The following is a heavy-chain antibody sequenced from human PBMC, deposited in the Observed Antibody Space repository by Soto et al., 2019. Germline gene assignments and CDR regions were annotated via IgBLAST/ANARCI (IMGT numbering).Heavy chain of an antibody. Sequence: QVQLVQSGAEVKKPGSSVKVSCKASGGTFSSYTISWVRQAPGQGLEWMGRIIPILGIANYAQKFQGRVTITADKSTSTAYMELSSLRSEDTAVYYCARDLIPLYSGYDFPYFDYWGQGTLVTVSS. CDR1: GGTFSSYT. J-gene: IGHJ4*02. V-gene: IGHV1-69*08. CDR2: IIPILGIA. CDR3: ARDLIPLYSGYDFPYFDY. D-gene: IGHD5-12*01.